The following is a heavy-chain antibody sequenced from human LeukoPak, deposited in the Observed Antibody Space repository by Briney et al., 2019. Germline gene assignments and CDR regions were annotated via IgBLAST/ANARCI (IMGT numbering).Heavy chain of an antibody. CDR3: ARHLITEDYGGNSGDFDY. CDR2: INHSGST. Sequence: SETLSLTCAVSGGSISSGDYSWIWIRQPPGKGLEWIGEINHSGSTNYNPSLKSRVTISLDTSKNQSSLKLSSVTAADTAVYYCARHLITEDYGGNSGDFDYWGQGTLVTVSS. J-gene: IGHJ4*02. CDR1: GGSISSGDYS. V-gene: IGHV4-34*01. D-gene: IGHD4-23*01.